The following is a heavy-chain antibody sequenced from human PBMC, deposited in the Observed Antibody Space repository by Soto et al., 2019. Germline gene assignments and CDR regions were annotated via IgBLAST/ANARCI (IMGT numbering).Heavy chain of an antibody. Sequence: EVQLVESGGGLVQPGGSLRLSCVASRFSFSSYWMSWVRRAPGKGLEWVANINEEGSEKYYVDSVKGRFTISRDNAKNSLYLQMDSLRAEDTAVYYCARYRIQAWSYIWDSWGQGTLVTVSS. CDR3: ARYRIQAWSYIWDS. D-gene: IGHD5-18*01. J-gene: IGHJ5*01. CDR2: INEEGSEK. V-gene: IGHV3-7*01. CDR1: RFSFSSYW.